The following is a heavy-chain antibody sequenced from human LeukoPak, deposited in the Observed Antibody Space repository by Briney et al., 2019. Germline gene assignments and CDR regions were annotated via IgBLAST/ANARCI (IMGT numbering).Heavy chain of an antibody. D-gene: IGHD1-26*01. CDR2: ILRSGST. CDR1: GYSISSGYY. V-gene: IGHV4-38-2*02. CDR3: ARLYSGSFHAFDI. J-gene: IGHJ3*02. Sequence: SETLSLTCTVSGYSISSGYYWGWIRQPPGKGLEWIGSILRSGSTYYNPSLKSRVTISADTSKNQFSLKLSSVTAADTAVYYCARLYSGSFHAFDIWGQGTMVTVSS.